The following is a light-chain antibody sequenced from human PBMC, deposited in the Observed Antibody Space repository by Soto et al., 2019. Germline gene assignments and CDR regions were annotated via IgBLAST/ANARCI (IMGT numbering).Light chain of an antibody. CDR1: SSDIGAYNY. Sequence: QSVLTQPRSVSGSPGQSVTISCTGTSSDIGAYNYVSWYQQLPGKAPKLMIYDVTNRPSGVSSRFSGSKSDYTASLTISGLQAEDEADYYCSSYTTAFFYVFGTGTKVTV. CDR2: DVT. CDR3: SSYTTAFFYV. V-gene: IGLV2-14*03. J-gene: IGLJ1*01.